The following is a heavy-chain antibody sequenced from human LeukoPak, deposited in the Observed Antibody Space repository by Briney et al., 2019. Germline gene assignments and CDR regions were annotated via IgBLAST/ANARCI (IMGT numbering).Heavy chain of an antibody. V-gene: IGHV1-69*13. CDR2: IIPIFGTA. D-gene: IGHD3-22*01. J-gene: IGHJ5*02. Sequence: GASVNVSCTASGGTFNSYAISWVRQAPGQGLEWMGGIIPIFGTANYAQKFQGRVTITADESTSTAYMELSSLRSEDTAVYYCARGPNHYYHSNKFGENWFDPWGQGTLVTVSS. CDR3: ARGPNHYYHSNKFGENWFDP. CDR1: GGTFNSYA.